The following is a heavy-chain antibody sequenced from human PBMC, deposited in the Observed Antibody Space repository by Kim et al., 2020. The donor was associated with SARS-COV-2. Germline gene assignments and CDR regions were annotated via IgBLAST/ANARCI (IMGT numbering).Heavy chain of an antibody. CDR3: ASLPYYYDSSGYYPGAFD. Sequence: SETLSLTCAVYGGSFSGYYWSWIRQPPGKGLEWIGEINHSGSTNYNPSLKSRVTISVDTSKNQFSLKLSSVTAADTAVYYCASLPYYYDSSGYYPGAFD. V-gene: IGHV4-34*01. CDR2: INHSGST. J-gene: IGHJ3*02. CDR1: GGSFSGYY. D-gene: IGHD3-22*01.